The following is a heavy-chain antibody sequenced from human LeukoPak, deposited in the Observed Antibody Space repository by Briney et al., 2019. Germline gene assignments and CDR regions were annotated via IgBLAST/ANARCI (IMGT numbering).Heavy chain of an antibody. CDR2: IYHSGST. J-gene: IGHJ6*03. CDR1: GFTFDDYA. D-gene: IGHD3-3*01. CDR3: ARDARAIFHYYYYMDV. V-gene: IGHV4-30-2*01. Sequence: LRLSCAASGFTFDDYAMHWIRQPPGKGLEWIGYIYHSGSTYYNPSLKSRVTISVDRSKNQFSLKLSSVTAADTAVYYCARDARAIFHYYYYMDVWGKGTTVTVSS.